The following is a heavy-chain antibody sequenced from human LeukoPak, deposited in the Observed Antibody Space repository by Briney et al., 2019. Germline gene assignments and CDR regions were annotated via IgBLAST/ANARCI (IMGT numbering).Heavy chain of an antibody. Sequence: SQTLSLTCAISGDSVSSNSAAWNWLRQSPSRGLEWLGRTYYRSKWYNDYAVSVKSRITINPDTSKNQFSLQLNSVTPEDTAVYYCARGDSSSWYNWFDPWGQGTLVTVSS. CDR1: GDSVSSNSAA. CDR2: TYYRSKWYN. D-gene: IGHD6-13*01. J-gene: IGHJ5*02. CDR3: ARGDSSSWYNWFDP. V-gene: IGHV6-1*01.